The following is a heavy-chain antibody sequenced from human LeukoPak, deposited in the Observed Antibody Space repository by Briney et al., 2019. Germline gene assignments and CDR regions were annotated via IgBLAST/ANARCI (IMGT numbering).Heavy chain of an antibody. CDR3: AREGDYGSGSYSNYFDY. Sequence: QSGGSLRLSCAASGFTFSSYAMHWVRQAPGKGLEWVAVISYDGSNKYYADSVKGRFTISRDNSKNTLYLQMNSLRAEDTAVYYCAREGDYGSGSYSNYFDYWGQGTLVTVSS. V-gene: IGHV3-30-3*01. CDR2: ISYDGSNK. J-gene: IGHJ4*02. D-gene: IGHD3-10*01. CDR1: GFTFSSYA.